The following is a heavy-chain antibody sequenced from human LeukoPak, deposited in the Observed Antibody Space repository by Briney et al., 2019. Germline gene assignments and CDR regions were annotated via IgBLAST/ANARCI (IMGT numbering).Heavy chain of an antibody. CDR3: ARGPPGYYGSGSTHPADY. J-gene: IGHJ4*02. Sequence: SQTLSLTYTVSGGSISSGGYYWSWNRQHPGKGLEWIGYIYYSGSTYYNPSLKSRVTISVDTSKNQFSLKLSSVTAADTAVYYCARGPPGYYGSGSTHPADYWGQGTLVTVSS. CDR2: IYYSGST. V-gene: IGHV4-31*03. CDR1: GGSISSGGYY. D-gene: IGHD3-10*01.